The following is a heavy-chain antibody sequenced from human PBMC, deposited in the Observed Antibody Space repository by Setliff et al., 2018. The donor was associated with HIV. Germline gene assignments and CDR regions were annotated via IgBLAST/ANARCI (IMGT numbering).Heavy chain of an antibody. V-gene: IGHV4-4*08. J-gene: IGHJ4*02. CDR3: ARRTLITGYDY. D-gene: IGHD3-16*01. Sequence: PSETLSLTCTVSGGSISNYYWSWIRQPPGKGLEWIGYIYTSGSTDYNPSLKSRLTISVDTSKNQFSLKLSSVTAADTAVYYCARRTLITGYDYWGQGTLVTVSS. CDR2: IYTSGST. CDR1: GGSISNYY.